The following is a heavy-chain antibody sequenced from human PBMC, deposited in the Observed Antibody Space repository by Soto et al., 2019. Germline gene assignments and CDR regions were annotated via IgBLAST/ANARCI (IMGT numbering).Heavy chain of an antibody. CDR1: VFTCNSYA. V-gene: IGHV3-23*01. J-gene: IGHJ4*02. Sequence: WGSLRLSCSASVFTCNSYAMSWFRQAPGKGLEWVSTISRSGGSTYYADSVKGRFTISRDNSKNTLYLQMNSRRADDTAVYYCAKDLVHGNYFDYWGQGTQVTVS. CDR3: AKDLVHGNYFDY. D-gene: IGHD3-10*01. CDR2: ISRSGGST.